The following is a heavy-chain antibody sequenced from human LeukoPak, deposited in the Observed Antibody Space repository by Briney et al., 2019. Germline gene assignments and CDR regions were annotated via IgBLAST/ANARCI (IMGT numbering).Heavy chain of an antibody. Sequence: SETLSLTCTVSDGSINWGWIRKPPGEGLAWIGSMSYSGSTFYNPSLKSRVTMSVDKSNNQFSLKLSSVTAADTAVYYCARLVSSGTHGYFDYWGQGTLVTVSS. CDR3: ARLVSSGTHGYFDY. CDR2: MSYSGST. V-gene: IGHV4-39*07. J-gene: IGHJ4*02. CDR1: DGSIN. D-gene: IGHD1-26*01.